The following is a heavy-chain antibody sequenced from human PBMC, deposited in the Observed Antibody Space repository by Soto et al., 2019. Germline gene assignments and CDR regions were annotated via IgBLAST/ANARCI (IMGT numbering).Heavy chain of an antibody. J-gene: IGHJ6*02. CDR3: ANTHLMTTVTRYYFHGMDV. Sequence: GGSLRLFCAASGFTFSSYALSWLRQPPGKGREWVSSISGTGGSTTYPDSVRGRFTISSDNSTNMLYLQMNNLRGEDTAIYYCANTHLMTTVTRYYFHGMDVCGQGSTVT. CDR1: GFTFSSYA. D-gene: IGHD4-17*01. CDR2: ISGTGGST. V-gene: IGHV3-23*01.